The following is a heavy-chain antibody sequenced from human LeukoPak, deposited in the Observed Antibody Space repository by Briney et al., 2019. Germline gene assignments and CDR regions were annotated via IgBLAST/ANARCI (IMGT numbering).Heavy chain of an antibody. J-gene: IGHJ4*02. V-gene: IGHV3-30*02. Sequence: WGSLRLSCAASGFTFSSYDMHWVRQAPGKGLEWVAFMQYDGSNKYYAESVKGRFTISRDNSKNTLCLQMDSLRVDDTAVYFCARDSIRQQLYYFDYWGQGTLVTVSS. CDR3: ARDSIRQQLYYFDY. CDR2: MQYDGSNK. D-gene: IGHD6-13*01. CDR1: GFTFSSYD.